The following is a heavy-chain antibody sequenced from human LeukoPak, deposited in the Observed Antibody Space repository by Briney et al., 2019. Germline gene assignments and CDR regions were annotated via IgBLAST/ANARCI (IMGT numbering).Heavy chain of an antibody. D-gene: IGHD3-22*01. CDR3: ARESDSYDSSGYLDFDY. CDR1: GFTFSSHE. J-gene: IGHJ4*02. CDR2: ISSSGTNI. Sequence: GXSLRLSCAASGFTFSSHEMNWVRQAPGKGLEWVSYISSSGTNIYYADSVKGRFSISRDNANNLLYLQMNSLRAEDTAVYYCARESDSYDSSGYLDFDYWGQGTLVTVSS. V-gene: IGHV3-48*03.